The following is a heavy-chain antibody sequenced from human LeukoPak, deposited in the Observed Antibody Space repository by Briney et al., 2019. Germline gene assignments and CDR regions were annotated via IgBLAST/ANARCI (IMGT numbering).Heavy chain of an antibody. D-gene: IGHD1-26*01. CDR3: ARDRVVMGATWPYYYYYMDV. V-gene: IGHV6-1*01. J-gene: IGHJ6*03. CDR1: GDSVSSNSAA. Sequence: SQTLSLTCAISGDSVSSNSAAWNWIRQSPSRGLEWLGRTYYRSKWYNEYAVSVKSRITINPDTSKNQFSLQLNSVTPEDTAVYYCARDRVVMGATWPYYYYYMDVWGKGTTVTVSS. CDR2: TYYRSKWYN.